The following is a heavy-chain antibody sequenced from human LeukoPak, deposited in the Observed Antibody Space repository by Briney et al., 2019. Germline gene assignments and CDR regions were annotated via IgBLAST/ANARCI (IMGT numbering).Heavy chain of an antibody. CDR2: ISRSSSYI. CDR1: GFTFSTYN. D-gene: IGHD4-17*01. V-gene: IGHV3-21*01. CDR3: ARGGYGDYGVDY. Sequence: GGSLRLSCAASGFTFSTYNMNWVRQALGKGLEWVSSISRSSSYIYYADSVKGRFTISRDNAKNSLYLQMDSLRAEDTAVYYCARGGYGDYGVDYWGQGTLVTVSS. J-gene: IGHJ4*02.